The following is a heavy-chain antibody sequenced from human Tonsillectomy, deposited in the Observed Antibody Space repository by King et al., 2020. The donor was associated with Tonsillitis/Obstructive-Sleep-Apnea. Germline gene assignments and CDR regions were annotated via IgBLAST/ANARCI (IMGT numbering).Heavy chain of an antibody. V-gene: IGHV3-20*04. D-gene: IGHD3-10*01. Sequence: VQLVESGGGLLRPGGSLRLSCVASGFTFDEYGLSWVRQAPGQGLEWVSGINWNGINTGYADSVTGRFTISRDNANNSLYLQINNLRAEDTDLYYCARGGELGSAFDVWGQGTLVTFSS. CDR3: ARGGELGSAFDV. CDR2: INWNGINT. J-gene: IGHJ3*01. CDR1: GFTFDEYG.